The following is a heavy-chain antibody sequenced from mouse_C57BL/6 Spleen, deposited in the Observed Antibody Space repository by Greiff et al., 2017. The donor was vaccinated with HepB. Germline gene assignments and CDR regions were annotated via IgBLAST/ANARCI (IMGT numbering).Heavy chain of an antibody. V-gene: IGHV1-85*01. Sequence: VQLQQSGPELVKPGASVKLSCKASGYTFTSYDINWVKQRPGQGLEWIGWLYPRDGSTKYNEKFKGKATLTVDTSSSTAYMELHSLTSEDSAVYFCARSFITTVVPYFDDWGQGTTLTVSS. D-gene: IGHD1-1*01. CDR1: GYTFTSYD. CDR3: ARSFITTVVPYFDD. CDR2: LYPRDGST. J-gene: IGHJ2*01.